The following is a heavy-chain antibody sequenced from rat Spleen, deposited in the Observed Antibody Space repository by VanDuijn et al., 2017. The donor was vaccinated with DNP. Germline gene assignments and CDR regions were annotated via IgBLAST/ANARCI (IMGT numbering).Heavy chain of an antibody. Sequence: EVKLVESGGGLVQPGRSLKLSCAASGFNFNDHWMGWVRQAPGKGLEWIGQINKDSSTINYFPSLKDKFTISRDNAQNTLYLQMNKLGSEDTGIYYCAKGPNFGGWSDYFDYWGQGVMVTVSS. J-gene: IGHJ2*01. V-gene: IGHV4-2*01. CDR1: GFNFNDHW. CDR2: INKDSSTI. D-gene: IGHD1-11*01. CDR3: AKGPNFGGWSDYFDY.